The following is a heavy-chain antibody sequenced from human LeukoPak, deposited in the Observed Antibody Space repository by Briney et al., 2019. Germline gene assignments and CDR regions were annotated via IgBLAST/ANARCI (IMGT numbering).Heavy chain of an antibody. CDR3: ATARKRIQLWLHVY. Sequence: SVKVPCKASGGTFSSYAISWVRQAPGQGLEWMGGIIPIFGTANYAQKFQGRVTITADESTSTAYMELSSLGSEDTAVYYCATARKRIQLWLHVYWGQGTLVTVSS. J-gene: IGHJ4*02. V-gene: IGHV1-69*01. CDR1: GGTFSSYA. D-gene: IGHD5-18*01. CDR2: IIPIFGTA.